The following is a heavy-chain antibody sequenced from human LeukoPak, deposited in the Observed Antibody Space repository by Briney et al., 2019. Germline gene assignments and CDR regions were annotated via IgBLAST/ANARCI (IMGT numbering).Heavy chain of an antibody. D-gene: IGHD3-3*01. J-gene: IGHJ5*02. CDR2: ISSSSSYI. V-gene: IGHV3-21*01. Sequence: GGSLRLSCAASGSTFSSHSMNWVRQAPGKGLEWVSSISSSSSYIYYADSVKGRFTISRDNAKNSLYLQMNSLRAEDTAVYYCARDHDTYYDFWSGYWVAWGQGTLVTVSS. CDR1: GSTFSSHS. CDR3: ARDHDTYYDFWSGYWVA.